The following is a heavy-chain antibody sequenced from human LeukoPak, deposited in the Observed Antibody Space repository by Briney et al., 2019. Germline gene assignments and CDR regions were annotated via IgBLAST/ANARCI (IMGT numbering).Heavy chain of an antibody. CDR1: GFTFNSYA. J-gene: IGHJ4*02. D-gene: IGHD3-22*01. Sequence: GGSLRLSCAASGFTFNSYAMNWVRQAPGKGLEWVSYISHSSTYTYYADSVKGRFTISRDNAKNSLYLQMNSLRAEDTAVYYCARESYDSSGYYYQRPLDYWGQGTLVTVSS. CDR3: ARESYDSSGYYYQRPLDY. V-gene: IGHV3-21*01. CDR2: ISHSSTYT.